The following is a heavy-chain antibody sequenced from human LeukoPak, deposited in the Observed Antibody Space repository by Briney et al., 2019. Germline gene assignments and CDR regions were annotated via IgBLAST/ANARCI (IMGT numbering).Heavy chain of an antibody. CDR1: GGTFSSYA. CDR2: IIPIFGTA. CDR3: ARPRDLPYDSSGYYRFGAFDI. Sequence: GASVKVSCKASGGTFSSYAISWVRQAPGQGLEWMGGIIPIFGTANYAQRFQGRVTITTDESTSTAYMKLSSLRSEDTAVYYCARPRDLPYDSSGYYRFGAFDIWGQGTMVTVSS. J-gene: IGHJ3*02. V-gene: IGHV1-69*05. D-gene: IGHD3-22*01.